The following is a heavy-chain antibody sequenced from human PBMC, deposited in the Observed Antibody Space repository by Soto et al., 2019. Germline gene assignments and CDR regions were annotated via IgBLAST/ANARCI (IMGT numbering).Heavy chain of an antibody. CDR1: GFTFGTYW. Sequence: GGSLRLSCEASGFTFGTYWMSWVRQAPGKGLESVANIKEDGSETYYVGSVKGRFTISRDNAKNSLDLQMNSLKAEDMGVYFCVRASRSAYTAYALDYWGQGTLVTVSS. CDR3: VRASRSAYTAYALDY. V-gene: IGHV3-7*01. CDR2: IKEDGSET. J-gene: IGHJ4*02. D-gene: IGHD5-12*01.